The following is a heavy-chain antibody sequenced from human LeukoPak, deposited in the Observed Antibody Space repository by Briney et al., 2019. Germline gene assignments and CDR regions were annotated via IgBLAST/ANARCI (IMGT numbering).Heavy chain of an antibody. CDR1: GFTFSSYA. CDR2: ISGSGGST. CDR3: AKGGYSGWYYGDY. D-gene: IGHD6-19*01. V-gene: IGHV3-23*01. J-gene: IGHJ4*02. Sequence: GGSLRLSCAASGFTFSSYAMSWVRQAPGKGPEWVPAISGSGGSTYYADSVKGRFTISRDNSKNTLYLQMNSLRAEDTAVYYCAKGGYSGWYYGDYWGQGTLVTVSS.